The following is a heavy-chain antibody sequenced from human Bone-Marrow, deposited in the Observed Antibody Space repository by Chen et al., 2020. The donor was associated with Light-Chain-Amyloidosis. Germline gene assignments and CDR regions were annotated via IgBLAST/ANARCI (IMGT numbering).Heavy chain of an antibody. V-gene: IGHV3-33*01. J-gene: IGHJ4*02. CDR1: GITFNNYA. CDR3: AGELIICGTGAFDY. Sequence: QVQLVESGGGVVQPGRSLRLSCAASGITFNNYAMHWVRQAPGKGLEWVAGTWGDESYKYYSDTVKGRFTISRDSSKNTLYLQINSLTAEDTAVYYCAGELIICGTGAFDYWGQGTLVTVSS. D-gene: IGHD2-21*01. CDR2: TWGDESYK.